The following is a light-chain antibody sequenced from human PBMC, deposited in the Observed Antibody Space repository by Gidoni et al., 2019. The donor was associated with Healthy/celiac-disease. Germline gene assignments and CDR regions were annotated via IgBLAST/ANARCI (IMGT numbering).Light chain of an antibody. J-gene: IGKJ1*01. CDR1: QRVSSY. CDR2: YAS. Sequence: EIELTQSPATLSLSPGERATLSCRASQRVSSYLAWYQQKPGQAPRLLIYYASNRATGIPARFSGSGSGTDFTLTISSLEPEDFAVYYCHQRSNWPPWTFGQXTKVEIK. CDR3: HQRSNWPPWT. V-gene: IGKV3-11*01.